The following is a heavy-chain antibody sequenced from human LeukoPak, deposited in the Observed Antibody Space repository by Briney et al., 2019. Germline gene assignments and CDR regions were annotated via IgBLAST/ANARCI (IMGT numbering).Heavy chain of an antibody. CDR1: GFTFEDFA. Sequence: GGSLRLSCEGSGFTFEDFAVHWVRQAPGKGLEWVSGITWNARRVGYADSVKGRFTVSRDNARKSVYLQMNSLGPGDTAVYYCAKTHDGSGFLNDAFDVWGQGTMVTVSS. D-gene: IGHD3-22*01. CDR2: ITWNARRV. V-gene: IGHV3-9*01. J-gene: IGHJ3*01. CDR3: AKTHDGSGFLNDAFDV.